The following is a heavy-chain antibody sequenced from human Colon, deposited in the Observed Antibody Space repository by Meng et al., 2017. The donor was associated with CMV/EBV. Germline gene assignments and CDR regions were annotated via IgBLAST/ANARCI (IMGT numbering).Heavy chain of an antibody. J-gene: IGHJ4*02. V-gene: IGHV4-61*01. D-gene: IGHD6-19*01. CDR1: GGSVSSDIHY. Sequence: SETLSLTCTVSGGSVSSDIHYWTWIRQRPGEGLEWIGYISYSGNTNYNPSLKTRLTIEVDTSKNQFSLKLTSVSAADTAMYYCAREASGWSTGIDYWGRGTLVTVSS. CDR2: ISYSGNT. CDR3: AREASGWSTGIDY.